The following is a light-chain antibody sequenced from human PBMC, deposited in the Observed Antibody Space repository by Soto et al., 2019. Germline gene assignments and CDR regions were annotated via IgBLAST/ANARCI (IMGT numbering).Light chain of an antibody. CDR3: CSYVGSSTSV. Sequence: QSVLTQPASVSGSPGQSITISCTGTSSDVGSYNLVSWYQQHPGKAPKLMIYEGSKRPSGVSNRFSGSKSGNTASLTISGLQAEDEADYYCCSYVGSSTSVFGGGTKVTVL. CDR1: SSDVGSYNL. CDR2: EGS. J-gene: IGLJ2*01. V-gene: IGLV2-23*01.